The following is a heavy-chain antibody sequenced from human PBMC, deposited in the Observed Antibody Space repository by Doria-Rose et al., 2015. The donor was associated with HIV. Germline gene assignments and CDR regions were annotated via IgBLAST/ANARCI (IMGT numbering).Heavy chain of an antibody. Sequence: VTLKESGPVLVKPTETLTLTCTVSGVSLSSPGMGVSWIRQPPGKALEWLANIFSDDERSYKTSLKSRLTISRGTSKSQVVLTMTDMDPVDTATYYCARIKSSRWYHKYYFDFWGQGTLVIFSA. CDR3: ARIKSSRWYHKYYFDF. J-gene: IGHJ4*02. V-gene: IGHV2-26*01. D-gene: IGHD6-13*01. CDR2: IFSDDER. CDR1: GVSLSSPGMG.